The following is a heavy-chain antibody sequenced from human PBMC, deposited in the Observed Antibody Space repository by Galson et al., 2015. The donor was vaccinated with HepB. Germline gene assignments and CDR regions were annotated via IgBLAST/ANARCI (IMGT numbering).Heavy chain of an antibody. CDR1: EFTFNTYA. V-gene: IGHV3-30*04. CDR2: ISYDGSKE. CDR3: ARGRYYGSGSNSGGMDV. J-gene: IGHJ6*02. D-gene: IGHD3-10*01. Sequence: SLRLSCAASEFTFNTYAMHWVRQAPGKGLEWVAVISYDGSKEYYADSVKGRFTISRDNSKNTLYLQINSLRPEDTAVYYCARGRYYGSGSNSGGMDVWGQGTTVTVSS.